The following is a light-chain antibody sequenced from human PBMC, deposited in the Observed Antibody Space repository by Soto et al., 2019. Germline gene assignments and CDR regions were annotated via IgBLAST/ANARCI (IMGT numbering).Light chain of an antibody. CDR1: QSVNIY. Sequence: EIVMTQSPATLSVSPGERATLSCRASQSVNIYLAWYQQKPGQAPRLLIFGASSRATGIPARFSGSGSGTEFTLTISRLEPEDFAVYYCQQYGSSGTFGQGTKVEIK. J-gene: IGKJ1*01. CDR3: QQYGSSGT. CDR2: GAS. V-gene: IGKV3D-15*01.